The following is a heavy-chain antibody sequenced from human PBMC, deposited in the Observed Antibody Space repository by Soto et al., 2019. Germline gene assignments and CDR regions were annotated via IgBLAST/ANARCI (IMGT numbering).Heavy chain of an antibody. CDR3: AKDFFLRRHYYDSSGYNLRNNWFDP. CDR2: ISYDGSNK. V-gene: IGHV3-30*18. J-gene: IGHJ5*02. D-gene: IGHD3-22*01. Sequence: PGGSLRLSCAASGFTFSSYGMHWVRQAPGKGLEWVAVISYDGSNKYYADSVKGRFTISRDNSKNTLYLQMNSLRAEDTAVYYCAKDFFLRRHYYDSSGYNLRNNWFDPWGQGTLVTLSS. CDR1: GFTFSSYG.